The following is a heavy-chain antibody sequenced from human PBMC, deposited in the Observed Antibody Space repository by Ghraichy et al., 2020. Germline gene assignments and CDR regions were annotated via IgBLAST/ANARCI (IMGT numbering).Heavy chain of an antibody. Sequence: GGSLRLSCAASGFTFSTYAMHWVRQAPGKGLEWVAVISYDGSNKYYADSVKGRFTISRDNSKNTLYLQMNSLRAEDTAVYYCARDHPAQGGGEVGYGGQGTVVTVSS. CDR3: ARDHPAQGGGEVGY. V-gene: IGHV3-30*04. D-gene: IGHD3-16*01. CDR1: GFTFSTYA. CDR2: ISYDGSNK. J-gene: IGHJ4*02.